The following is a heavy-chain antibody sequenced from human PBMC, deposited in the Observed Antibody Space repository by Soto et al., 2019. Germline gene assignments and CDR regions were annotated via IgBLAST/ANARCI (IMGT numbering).Heavy chain of an antibody. J-gene: IGHJ5*02. CDR1: GYSFTSYW. V-gene: IGHV5-51*01. CDR3: ARQKGYRSSSGTAGNWFDP. Sequence: GESLKISCKGSGYSFTSYWIGWVRQMPGKGLEWMGIIYPGDSDTRYSPSFQGQVTISADKSISTAYLQWSSLKASDTTMYYCARQKGYRSSSGTAGNWFDPWGQGTLVTVSS. CDR2: IYPGDSDT. D-gene: IGHD6-6*01.